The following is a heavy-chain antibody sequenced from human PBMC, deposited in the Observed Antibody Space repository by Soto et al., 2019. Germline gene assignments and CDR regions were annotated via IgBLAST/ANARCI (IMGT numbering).Heavy chain of an antibody. D-gene: IGHD6-6*01. V-gene: IGHV3-23*01. CDR1: GFTFSSYA. Sequence: PGGSLRLSFAASGFTFSSYAIIWVRQAPRTGLEWVSAIRGSGGSTYIADSVKGRFTISRDNSMTTLYLQMNSLRAEDTAVYYCAKDRISRRPRSLNWFDPWGQGTLVTISS. CDR2: IRGSGGST. J-gene: IGHJ5*02. CDR3: AKDRISRRPRSLNWFDP.